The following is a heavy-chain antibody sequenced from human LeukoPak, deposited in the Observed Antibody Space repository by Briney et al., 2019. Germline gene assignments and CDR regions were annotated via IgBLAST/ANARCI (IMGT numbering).Heavy chain of an antibody. CDR3: TRVSLSGTSTRDY. D-gene: IGHD1-20*01. CDR2: INTYNGIT. Sequence: ASVKVSCKASGYTLTSYGISWERQAPGQGLEWMGWINTYNGITDYAQKFQGRINMTTDTSTNTAYMNLRSLRPDDTAMYYCTRVSLSGTSTRDYWGQGALVTVSS. J-gene: IGHJ4*02. V-gene: IGHV1-18*01. CDR1: GYTLTSYG.